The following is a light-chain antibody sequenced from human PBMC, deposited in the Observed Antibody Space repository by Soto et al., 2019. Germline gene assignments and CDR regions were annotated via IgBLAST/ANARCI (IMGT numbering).Light chain of an antibody. CDR2: EVS. V-gene: IGLV2-14*01. Sequence: QSVLTQPASVSGSPGQSITISCTGTSSDVGGYNHVSWYQQHPGKAPKLMIYEVSNRPSGVSNRFSGSKSGNTASLTISGLQAEDEADYYCSSYTSSSTLVVFGTGTKVTVL. J-gene: IGLJ1*01. CDR3: SSYTSSSTLVV. CDR1: SSDVGGYNH.